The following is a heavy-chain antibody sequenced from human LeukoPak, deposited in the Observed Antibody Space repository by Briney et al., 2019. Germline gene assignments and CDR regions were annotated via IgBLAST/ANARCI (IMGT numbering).Heavy chain of an antibody. V-gene: IGHV4-39*07. CDR2: IYHSGST. Sequence: VKPSETLSLTCTVSGGSISSSSYYWGWIRQPPGKGLEWIGSIYHSGSTYYNPSLKSRVTISVDTSKNQFSLKLSSVTAADTAVYYCARGHYGDGAFDIWGQGTMVTVSS. CDR1: GGSISSSSYY. D-gene: IGHD4-17*01. J-gene: IGHJ3*02. CDR3: ARGHYGDGAFDI.